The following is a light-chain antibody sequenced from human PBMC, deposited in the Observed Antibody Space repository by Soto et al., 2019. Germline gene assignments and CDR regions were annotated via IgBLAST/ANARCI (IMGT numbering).Light chain of an antibody. CDR1: QSVSSSY. CDR2: QTS. J-gene: IGKJ1*01. CDR3: HQRQSWPRT. Sequence: EIVLTQSPGTLSLSLGERATLSCRASQSVSSSYLAWYQQKPGQAPRLLIYQTSIRAAGIPARFSASGSGTDFTLTISDVQPEDFALYYCHQRQSWPRTFGQGTKVDI. V-gene: IGKV3D-20*02.